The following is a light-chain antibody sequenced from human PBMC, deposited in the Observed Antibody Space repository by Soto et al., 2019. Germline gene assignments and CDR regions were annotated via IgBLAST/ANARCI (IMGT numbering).Light chain of an antibody. CDR1: QSVTDW. J-gene: IGKJ4*01. CDR3: QQYNTYSLT. Sequence: DIQMTQSPSTLSASVEDRVSITCRASQSVTDWLAWYQQKPGKAPRLLIYKASNLQSGVPSRFSGSGSGTEFTLTISSLQPDDSATYFCQQYNTYSLTFAGGTKVDIK. CDR2: KAS. V-gene: IGKV1-5*03.